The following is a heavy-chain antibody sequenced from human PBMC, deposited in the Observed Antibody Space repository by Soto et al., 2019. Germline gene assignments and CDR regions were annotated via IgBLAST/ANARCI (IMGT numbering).Heavy chain of an antibody. CDR1: GGSFSGYY. CDR3: ARDYYYYYGMDV. Sequence: QVQLQQWGAGVLKPSETLSLTCAVYGGSFSGYYWSWIRQPPGKGLEWIGEINHSGSTNYNPSLKSRVTISVDTSKNQFSLKLSSVNAADTSVYYCARDYYYYYGMDVWGQETTVTVSS. J-gene: IGHJ6*02. CDR2: INHSGST. V-gene: IGHV4-34*01.